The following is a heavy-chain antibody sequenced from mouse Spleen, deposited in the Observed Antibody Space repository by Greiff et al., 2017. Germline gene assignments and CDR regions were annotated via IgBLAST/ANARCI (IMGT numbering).Heavy chain of an antibody. V-gene: IGHV1-55*01. CDR1: GYTFTSYW. CDR2: IYPGSGST. D-gene: IGHD1-1*01. J-gene: IGHJ4*01. CDR3: ARRGSTVVATDDAMDY. Sequence: QVQLQQPGAELVKPGASVKMSCKASGYTFTSYWITWVKQRPGQGLEWIGDIYPGSGSTNYNEKFKSKATLTVDTSSSTAYMQLSSLTSEDSAVYYCARRGSTVVATDDAMDYWGQGTSVTVSS.